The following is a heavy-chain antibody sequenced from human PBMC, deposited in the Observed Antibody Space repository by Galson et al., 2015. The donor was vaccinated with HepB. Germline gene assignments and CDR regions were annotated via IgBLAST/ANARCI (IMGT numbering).Heavy chain of an antibody. CDR2: ISSSSSYI. J-gene: IGHJ4*02. Sequence: SLRLSCAASEVTFSNYWMHWVRQAPGKGLEWVSSISSSSSYIYYADSVKGRFTISRDNAKRSLYLQMNSLRAEDTAVYFCASVEITLGRGGLRTRSYFGYWGQGTLVTVSS. D-gene: IGHD3-10*01. CDR3: ASVEITLGRGGLRTRSYFGY. CDR1: EVTFSNYW. V-gene: IGHV3-21*01.